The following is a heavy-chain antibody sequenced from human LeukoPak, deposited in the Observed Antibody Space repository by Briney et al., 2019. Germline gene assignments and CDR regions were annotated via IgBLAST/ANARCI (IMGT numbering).Heavy chain of an antibody. Sequence: GGSLRLSCAASGFTFSSYWMNWVRQAPGKGLEWVAVIWYDGSNKYYADSVKGRFTISRDNSKNTLYLQMNSLRAEDTAVYYCARAAATRGPFDYWGQGTLVTVSS. D-gene: IGHD2-15*01. CDR1: GFTFSSYW. CDR2: IWYDGSNK. V-gene: IGHV3-33*08. J-gene: IGHJ4*02. CDR3: ARAAATRGPFDY.